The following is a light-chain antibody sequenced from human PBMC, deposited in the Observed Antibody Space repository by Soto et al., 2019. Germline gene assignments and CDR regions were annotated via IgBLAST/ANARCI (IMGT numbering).Light chain of an antibody. CDR1: SSDVGGSGL. V-gene: IGLV2-23*01. CDR3: CSYAGRSTWDVV. J-gene: IGLJ2*01. CDR2: EGF. Sequence: QSVLTQPASVSGSPGQSITISCTGTSSDVGGSGLVSWYQFHPGKAPKLLIFEGFKRPSGVSNRFSGSKSGSTASLTIFGLQAEDEADYYCCSYAGRSTWDVVFGGGTKVTVL.